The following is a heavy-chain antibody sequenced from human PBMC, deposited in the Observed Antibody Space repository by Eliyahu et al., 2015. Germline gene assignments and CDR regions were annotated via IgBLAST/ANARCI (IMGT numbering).Heavy chain of an antibody. CDR3: ARNVVGTRPLDY. D-gene: IGHD2-21*02. Sequence: PGQRLEWMGWVIAGNGNTKYSQKFQDRVTITRDTSANTAYMELSSLRSEDTAVYYCARNVVGTRPLDYWGQGTLVTVSS. J-gene: IGHJ4*02. CDR2: VIAGNGNT. V-gene: IGHV1-3*01.